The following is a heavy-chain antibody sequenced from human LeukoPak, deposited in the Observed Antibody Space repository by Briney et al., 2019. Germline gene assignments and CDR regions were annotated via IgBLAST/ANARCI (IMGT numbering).Heavy chain of an antibody. CDR3: GNYGSGSYSRTYFDY. D-gene: IGHD3-10*01. Sequence: GGSLRLSCAASGFTFSSYWMSWVRQAPGKGLEWVSAIRGSGGSTYYADSVKGRFTISRDNSKNTLYLQMNSLRAEDTAVYYCGNYGSGSYSRTYFDYWGQGTLVTVSS. J-gene: IGHJ4*02. V-gene: IGHV3-23*01. CDR1: GFTFSSYW. CDR2: IRGSGGST.